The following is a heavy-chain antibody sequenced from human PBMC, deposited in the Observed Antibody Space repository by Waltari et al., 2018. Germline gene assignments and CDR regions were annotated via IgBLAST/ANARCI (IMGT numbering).Heavy chain of an antibody. V-gene: IGHV3-72*01. CDR2: TKNKAENSIT. CDR3: ARDTAAALDY. CDR1: GFTFTNHY. Sequence: EVQLVESGGGLVQPGGSVTLSCAASGFTFTNHYMNWVRQAPGRGLEWIGRTKNKAENSITDYAASVQGRFSVSRDDSRNSLFLQMNSLETEDTAVYYCARDTAAALDYWGQGTLVTVSS. J-gene: IGHJ4*02. D-gene: IGHD6-25*01.